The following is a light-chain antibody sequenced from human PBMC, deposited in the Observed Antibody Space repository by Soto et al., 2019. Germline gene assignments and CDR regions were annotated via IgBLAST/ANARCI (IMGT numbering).Light chain of an antibody. V-gene: IGKV3-20*01. CDR2: GAS. CDR3: QQYGSSPPT. J-gene: IGKJ1*01. CDR1: QMISRY. Sequence: IVLTQSPGTRSLSPGDRTTLSCRASQMISRYLAWCQQKPGQGPRLIIYGASSRATGTPDRFSGSGSGTDFTLTINRLEPEDFALYYCQQYGSSPPTFGQGTKVDIK.